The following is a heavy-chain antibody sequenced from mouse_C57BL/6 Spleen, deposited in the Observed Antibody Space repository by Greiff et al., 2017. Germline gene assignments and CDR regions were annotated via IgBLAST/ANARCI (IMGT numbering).Heavy chain of an antibody. CDR1: GYTFTSYW. CDR2: IYPGSGST. Sequence: VQLQQSGAELVKPGASVKMSCKASGYTFTSYWITWVKQRPGQGLEWIGDIYPGSGSTNYNEKFKSKATLTVDTSSSTAYMQLISLTSEDSAVYYCASEGIYYGSSYCFDYWGQGTTLTVSS. J-gene: IGHJ2*01. CDR3: ASEGIYYGSSYCFDY. V-gene: IGHV1-55*01. D-gene: IGHD1-1*01.